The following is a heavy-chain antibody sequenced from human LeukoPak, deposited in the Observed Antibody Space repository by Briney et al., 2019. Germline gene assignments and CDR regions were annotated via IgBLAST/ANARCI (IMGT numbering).Heavy chain of an antibody. J-gene: IGHJ4*02. CDR1: EFAFGSYA. D-gene: IGHD2-15*01. V-gene: IGHV3-23*01. Sequence: GGSLRLSCAASEFAFGSYAMTWVRQAPGKGPEWVAAISDSGDNTYYTESMRGRFTISRDNSNNTLYLQMNSLRAEDTAVYYCASHRGYCSGGTCYSAFFDYWGQGTLVTVSS. CDR3: ASHRGYCSGGTCYSAFFDY. CDR2: ISDSGDNT.